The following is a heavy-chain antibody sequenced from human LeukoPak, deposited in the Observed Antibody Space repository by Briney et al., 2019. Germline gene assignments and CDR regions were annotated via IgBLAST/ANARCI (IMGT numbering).Heavy chain of an antibody. Sequence: PSETLSLTCAVYGGSFSGYYWSWIRQPPGKGLEWIGEINHSGSTNYNPSLKGRVTISVDTSKNQFSLKLSSVTAADTAVYYCARDSRRELLHAFDIWGQGTMVTVSS. CDR1: GGSFSGYY. CDR3: ARDSRRELLHAFDI. V-gene: IGHV4-34*01. CDR2: INHSGST. D-gene: IGHD1-26*01. J-gene: IGHJ3*02.